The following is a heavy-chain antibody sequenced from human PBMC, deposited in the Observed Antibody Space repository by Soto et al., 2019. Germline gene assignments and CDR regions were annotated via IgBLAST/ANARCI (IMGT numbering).Heavy chain of an antibody. CDR1: GFTFSSYG. J-gene: IGHJ4*02. Sequence: GGSLRLSCAASGFTFSSYGMHWVRQAPGKGLEWVAVISYDGSNKYYADSVKGRFTISRDNSKNTLYLQMNSLRAEDTAVYYCAKDLFSRYYGSGSPLPFFDYWGQGTLVTVSS. CDR3: AKDLFSRYYGSGSPLPFFDY. V-gene: IGHV3-30*18. D-gene: IGHD3-10*01. CDR2: ISYDGSNK.